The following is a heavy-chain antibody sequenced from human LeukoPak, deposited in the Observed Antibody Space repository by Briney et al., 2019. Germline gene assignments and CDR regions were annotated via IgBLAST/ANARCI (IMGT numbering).Heavy chain of an antibody. CDR1: GFTFSSYA. Sequence: GGSLRLSCAASGFTFSSYAMSWVRQAPGKGLEWVSAISGSGGSTYYADSVKGRFTISGDNSKSTLYLQMNSLRAEDTAVYYCAKDPTYSARPDAFDIWGQGTMATVSS. J-gene: IGHJ3*02. V-gene: IGHV3-23*01. CDR3: AKDPTYSARPDAFDI. D-gene: IGHD2-21*01. CDR2: ISGSGGST.